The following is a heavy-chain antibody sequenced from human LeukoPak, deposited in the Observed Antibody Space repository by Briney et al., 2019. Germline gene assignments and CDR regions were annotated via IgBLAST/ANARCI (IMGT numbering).Heavy chain of an antibody. Sequence: SVKVSCKASGGTFSSYAISWVRQAPGQGLEWMGGIIPILGTANYAQKFQGRVTITTDESTSTAYMELSSLRSEDTAVYYCASVVRSGLYNWFDPWGQGTLVTVSS. J-gene: IGHJ5*02. CDR1: GGTFSSYA. V-gene: IGHV1-69*05. D-gene: IGHD3-3*01. CDR3: ASVVRSGLYNWFDP. CDR2: IIPILGTA.